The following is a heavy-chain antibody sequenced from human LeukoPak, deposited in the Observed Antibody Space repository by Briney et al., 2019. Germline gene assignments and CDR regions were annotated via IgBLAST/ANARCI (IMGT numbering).Heavy chain of an antibody. J-gene: IGHJ4*02. V-gene: IGHV3-48*01. CDR2: ISSSSTI. Sequence: PGGSLRLSCAASGFTFSSYSMNWVRQAPGKGLEWVSYISSSSTIYYADSVKGRFTISRDNAKNSLYLQMNSLRAEDTAVYYCARPRYSSSWFLGYWGQGTLVTVSS. CDR3: ARPRYSSSWFLGY. D-gene: IGHD6-13*01. CDR1: GFTFSSYS.